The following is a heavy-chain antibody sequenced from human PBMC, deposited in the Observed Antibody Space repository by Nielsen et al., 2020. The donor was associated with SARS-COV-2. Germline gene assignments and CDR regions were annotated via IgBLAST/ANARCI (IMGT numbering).Heavy chain of an antibody. Sequence: WIRQSPSRGLEWLGRTYYRSKWYNDYAVSVKSRITINPDTSKNQFSLQLNSVTPEDTAVYYCARAGGAYGDYYYYYTDVWGKGTTVTVSS. CDR2: TYYRSKWYN. V-gene: IGHV6-1*01. J-gene: IGHJ6*03. D-gene: IGHD4-17*01. CDR3: ARAGGAYGDYYYYYTDV.